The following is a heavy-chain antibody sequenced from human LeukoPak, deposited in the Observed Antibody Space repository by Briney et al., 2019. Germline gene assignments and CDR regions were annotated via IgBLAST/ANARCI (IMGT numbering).Heavy chain of an antibody. J-gene: IGHJ3*02. D-gene: IGHD3-22*01. V-gene: IGHV3-23*01. CDR2: ISDSGDGT. CDR3: AKDSTYYYDSSGYSHDAFDI. CDR1: GFTFRTYA. Sequence: GGSLRLSCAASGFTFRTYAMSWVRQAPGKGLEWVSGISDSGDGTYYAESVKGRFTISRDNSKNTLYLQMNSLRAEDTAVYYCAKDSTYYYDSSGYSHDAFDIWGQGTMVTVSS.